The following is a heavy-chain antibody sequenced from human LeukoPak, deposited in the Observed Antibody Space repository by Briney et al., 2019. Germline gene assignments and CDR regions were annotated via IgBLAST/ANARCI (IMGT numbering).Heavy chain of an antibody. D-gene: IGHD3-16*01. Sequence: TLSLTCTVSGGSISSYYWSWIRQPPGKALEWLALIYWNDDKRYSPSLKNRLTITKDTSRNQVVLTMTNMDPVDTATYYCAHIVGGGNSGIFDHWGQGTLVTVSS. V-gene: IGHV2-5*01. CDR3: AHIVGGGNSGIFDH. CDR1: GGSISSYYW. J-gene: IGHJ4*02. CDR2: IYWNDDK.